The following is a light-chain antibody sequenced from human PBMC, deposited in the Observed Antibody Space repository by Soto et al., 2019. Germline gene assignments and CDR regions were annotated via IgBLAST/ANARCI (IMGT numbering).Light chain of an antibody. Sequence: QSALTQPPSVSGSPGQSVTISCTGTSSDVGSYNRLSWYQQPPGTAPKLIMYEVNTRPSGVPDRFSGSKSGSTASLTISELQAEDEADYYCSSYISGSTYVFGTGTKVTVL. CDR1: SSDVGSYNR. CDR3: SSYISGSTYV. V-gene: IGLV2-18*02. CDR2: EVN. J-gene: IGLJ1*01.